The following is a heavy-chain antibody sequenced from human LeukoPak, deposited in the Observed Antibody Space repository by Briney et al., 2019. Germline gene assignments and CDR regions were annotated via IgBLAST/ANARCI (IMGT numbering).Heavy chain of an antibody. D-gene: IGHD5-18*01. Sequence: GASVKVSCKASGGTFSSYAISWVRQAPGQGLEWMGGIIPIFGTANYAQKFQGRVTITADESTSTAYMELSSPRSEDTAVYYCARGATYSSYYFDYWGQGTLVTVSS. CDR1: GGTFSSYA. V-gene: IGHV1-69*13. CDR3: ARGATYSSYYFDY. CDR2: IIPIFGTA. J-gene: IGHJ4*02.